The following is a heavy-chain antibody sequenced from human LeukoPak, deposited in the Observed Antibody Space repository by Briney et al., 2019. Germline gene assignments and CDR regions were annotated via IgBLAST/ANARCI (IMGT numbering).Heavy chain of an antibody. D-gene: IGHD4-17*01. Sequence: GASVKVSCKASGGTFSNYAISWVRQAPGQGLEWMGRVDPEDGETIYAEKFQGRVTITADTSTDTAYMELSSLRSDDTAVYYCARGCTVTTSRGIYGMDVWGQGTTVTVSS. CDR3: ARGCTVTTSRGIYGMDV. V-gene: IGHV1-69-2*01. J-gene: IGHJ6*02. CDR1: GGTFSNYA. CDR2: VDPEDGET.